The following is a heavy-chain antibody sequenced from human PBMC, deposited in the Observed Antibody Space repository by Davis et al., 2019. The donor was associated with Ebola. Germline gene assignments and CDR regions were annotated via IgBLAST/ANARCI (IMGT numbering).Heavy chain of an antibody. V-gene: IGHV3-43*02. CDR3: AKDRGFGEIYYYYGMDV. CDR2: ISGDGGST. D-gene: IGHD3-10*01. CDR1: GFTFDDYA. Sequence: GGSLRLSCAASGFTFDDYAMHWVRQAPGKGLEWVSLISGDGGSTYYADSVKGRFTISRDNSKNSLYLQMNSLRTEDTALYYCAKDRGFGEIYYYYGMDVWGQGTTVTVSS. J-gene: IGHJ6*02.